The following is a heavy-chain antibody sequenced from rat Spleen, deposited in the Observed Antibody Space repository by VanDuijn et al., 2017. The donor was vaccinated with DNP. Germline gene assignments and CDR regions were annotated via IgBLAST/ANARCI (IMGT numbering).Heavy chain of an antibody. CDR1: GFSFSNYG. CDR3: ASRPPPTRGPFDY. Sequence: EVQLVESGGGLVQPGSPLKLSCAASGFSFSNYGMAWVRQAPTKGLEWVATISYDGSSSYYRDSVKGRFTISRHNAKSTLYLQMDSLRSEDTAAYYCASRPPPTRGPFDYWGRGVTVTVSS. CDR2: ISYDGSSS. V-gene: IGHV5-29*01. J-gene: IGHJ2*01. D-gene: IGHD1-4*01.